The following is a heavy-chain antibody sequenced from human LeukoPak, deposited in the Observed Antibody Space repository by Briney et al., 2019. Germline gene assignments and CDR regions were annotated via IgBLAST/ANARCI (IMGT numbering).Heavy chain of an antibody. J-gene: IGHJ6*02. D-gene: IGHD6-13*01. CDR1: GYAFASYW. CDR3: ARGAAALPLGYYYYGMDV. Sequence: RGESLKISCRVSGYAFASYWIGWVRQVPGKGLEWMGIIYPGDSDTRYSPSFQGQVTISADKSISTAYLQWSSLKASDTAMYYCARGAAALPLGYYYYGMDVWGQGTTVTVSS. V-gene: IGHV5-51*01. CDR2: IYPGDSDT.